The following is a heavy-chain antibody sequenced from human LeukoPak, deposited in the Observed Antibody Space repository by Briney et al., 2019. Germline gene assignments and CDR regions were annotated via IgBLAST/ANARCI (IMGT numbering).Heavy chain of an antibody. CDR2: VNPNSGNT. J-gene: IGHJ6*03. CDR3: ARGYGSSSWYWVYYYYYMDV. V-gene: IGHV1-8*03. CDR1: GYTFTSYD. D-gene: IGHD6-13*01. Sequence: ASVKVSCKASGYTFTSYDINWVRQATGQGLEWMGWVNPNSGNTGYAQKFQGRVTITRNTSISTAYMELSSLRSEDTAVYYCARGYGSSSWYWVYYYYYMDVWGKGTTVTVSS.